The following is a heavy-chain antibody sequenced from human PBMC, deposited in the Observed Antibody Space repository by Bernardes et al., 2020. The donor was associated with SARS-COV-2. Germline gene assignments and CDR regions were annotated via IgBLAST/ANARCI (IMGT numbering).Heavy chain of an antibody. CDR3: ATVDYSSSWYGYPFDY. Sequence: ASVKVSCKASGYTFTSYDINWVRQATGQGLEWMGWMNPNSGNTGYAQKFQGRVTMTRNTSISTAYMELSSLRSEDTAVYYCATVDYSSSWYGYPFDYWGQGTLVTVSS. D-gene: IGHD6-13*01. V-gene: IGHV1-8*01. J-gene: IGHJ4*02. CDR1: GYTFTSYD. CDR2: MNPNSGNT.